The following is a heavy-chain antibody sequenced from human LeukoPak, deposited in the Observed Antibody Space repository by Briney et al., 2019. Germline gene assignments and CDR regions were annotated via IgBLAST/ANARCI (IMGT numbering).Heavy chain of an antibody. J-gene: IGHJ4*01. CDR2: INPDGSAE. CDR3: VRGVWVPDY. CDR1: GFTFSDSW. V-gene: IGHV3-7*01. Sequence: GGSLRLSCAASGFTFSDSWMSWLRQTPEKGLEWVAYINPDGSAEEYVDSVRGRFSISRDNTKNSLSLQLSSLRADDSAVYYCVRGVWVPDYWGHGTPVTVSS. D-gene: IGHD6-6*01.